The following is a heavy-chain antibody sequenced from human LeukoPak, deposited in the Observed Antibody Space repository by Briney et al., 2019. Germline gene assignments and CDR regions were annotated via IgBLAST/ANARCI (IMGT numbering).Heavy chain of an antibody. D-gene: IGHD4-17*01. V-gene: IGHV1-8*03. J-gene: IGHJ5*02. CDR3: ARVSGDYLYVPYDP. Sequence: ASVKGSCKTSGYIFTSADINWVRQATGQGLEWMGYINPNTGNTGYAQKFQGRVTFTRNTAINTAYLELSSLTSEDTAVYYCARVSGDYLYVPYDPWGQGTLVTVSS. CDR1: GYIFTSAD. CDR2: INPNTGNT.